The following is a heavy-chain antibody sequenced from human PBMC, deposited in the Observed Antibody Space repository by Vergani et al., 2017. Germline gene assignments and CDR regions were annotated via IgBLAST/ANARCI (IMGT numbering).Heavy chain of an antibody. CDR1: GFTFSACP. Sequence: EVQLLQSGGGVIQPGGSVRLSCAASGFTFSACPMTWVRQAPGTGLEWVSAISARYPSTYYADSVKGRFTISRDNSKNMLYLQMNSLSAQDTAVYYCARLSSHTTPYLQGGYDCWGQGTLVSVSS. V-gene: IGHV3-23*01. CDR2: ISARYPST. CDR3: ARLSSHTTPYLQGGYDC. J-gene: IGHJ4*02. D-gene: IGHD2-15*01.